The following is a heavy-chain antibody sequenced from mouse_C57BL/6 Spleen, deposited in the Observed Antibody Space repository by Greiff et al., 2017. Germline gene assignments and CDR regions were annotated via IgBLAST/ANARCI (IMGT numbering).Heavy chain of an antibody. CDR3: ARDYDSSMGDAMDY. Sequence: QVQLQQPGAELVKPGASVKMSCKASGYTFTSYWITWVKQRPGQGLEWIGDIYPGSGSTNYNEKFKSKATLTVDTSSSTAYMQLSSLTSEDSAVYYCARDYDSSMGDAMDYWGQGTSVTVSS. CDR1: GYTFTSYW. J-gene: IGHJ4*01. V-gene: IGHV1-55*01. D-gene: IGHD1-1*01. CDR2: IYPGSGST.